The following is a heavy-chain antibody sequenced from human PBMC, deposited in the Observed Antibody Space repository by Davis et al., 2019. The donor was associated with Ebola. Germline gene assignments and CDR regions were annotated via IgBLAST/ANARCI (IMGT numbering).Heavy chain of an antibody. V-gene: IGHV1-18*01. CDR2: ISAYNGNT. D-gene: IGHD1-1*01. CDR1: GGTFSSYA. CDR3: ARVGKLDSFDY. Sequence: AASVKVSCKASGGTFSSYAISWVRQAPGQGLEWMGWISAYNGNTNCAQKLQGRVTMTTDTSTSTAYMELRSLRSDDTAVYYCARVGKLDSFDYWGQGTLVTVSS. J-gene: IGHJ4*02.